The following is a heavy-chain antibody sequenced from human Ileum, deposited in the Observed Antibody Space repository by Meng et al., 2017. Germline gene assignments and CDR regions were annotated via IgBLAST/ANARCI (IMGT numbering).Heavy chain of an antibody. J-gene: IGHJ4*02. CDR2: MYPSGTT. D-gene: IGHD6-19*01. V-gene: IGHV4-4*02. Sequence: QVQLQESGPGLVQPSGPLSLSCAVAGAAISSGTWWSWVRQPPGKGLEWIGEMYPSGTTNYNPSLKSRVTISMDTSKNQLSLKLSSVTAADTAVYYCARHIAVSGTRGFDSWGQGTLVTVSS. CDR1: GAAISSGTW. CDR3: ARHIAVSGTRGFDS.